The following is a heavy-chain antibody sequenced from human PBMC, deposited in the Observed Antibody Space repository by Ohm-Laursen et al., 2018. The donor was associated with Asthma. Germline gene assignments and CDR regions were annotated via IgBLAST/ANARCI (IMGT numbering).Heavy chain of an antibody. CDR3: ARDVEYDYVWGSYRRNGSYNWFDP. CDR2: IIPILGTA. D-gene: IGHD3-16*02. J-gene: IGHJ5*02. CDR1: GGTFSSYA. Sequence: SSVKVSCKASGGTFSSYAISWVRQAPGQGLEWMGGIIPILGTANYAQKFQGRVTITADESTSTAYMELSSLRSEDTAVYYCARDVEYDYVWGSYRRNGSYNWFDPWGQGTLVTVSS. V-gene: IGHV1-69*01.